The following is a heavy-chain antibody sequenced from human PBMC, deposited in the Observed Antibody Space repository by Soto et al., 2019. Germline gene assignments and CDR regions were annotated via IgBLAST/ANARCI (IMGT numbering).Heavy chain of an antibody. CDR1: GFTFGSYG. V-gene: IGHV3-30*18. J-gene: IGHJ6*02. D-gene: IGHD1-26*01. Sequence: GGSLRLSCVASGFTFGSYGMHWVRQAPGKGLEWVSAIRCDGGNTYYADSVKGRFTISRDNSKNTVYLQMNSLRVEDTAVYLCEKDVVVGWTIGLRHSYYYYGMDLWGQGTTVTVSS. CDR3: EKDVVVGWTIGLRHSYYYYGMDL. CDR2: IRCDGGNT.